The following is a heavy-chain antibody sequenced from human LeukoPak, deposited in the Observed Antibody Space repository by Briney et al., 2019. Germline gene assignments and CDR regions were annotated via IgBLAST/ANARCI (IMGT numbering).Heavy chain of an antibody. D-gene: IGHD5-18*01. CDR2: INPNSGGT. CDR1: GYTFTGYY. J-gene: IGHJ6*02. Sequence: ASVKVSCKASGYTFTGYYMHWVRQAPGQGLEWMGWINPNSGGTNYAQKLQGRVTMTTDTSTSTAYMELRSLRSDDAAVYYCAREVPWIQLWPSYYYGMDVWGQGTTVTVSS. CDR3: AREVPWIQLWPSYYYGMDV. V-gene: IGHV1-2*02.